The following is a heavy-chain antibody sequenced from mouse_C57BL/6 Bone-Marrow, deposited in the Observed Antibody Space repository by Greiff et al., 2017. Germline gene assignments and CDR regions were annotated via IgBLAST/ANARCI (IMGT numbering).Heavy chain of an antibody. Sequence: EVQLVESGGDLVKPGGSLKLSCAASGFTFSSYGMSWVRQTPDKRLEWVATISSGGSYTYYPDSVKGRFTISRDNAKNTLYLQMSSLKSEDTAMYYCARHHPITTVVARPFAYWGQGNLVTVSA. CDR1: GFTFSSYG. CDR3: ARHHPITTVVARPFAY. CDR2: ISSGGSYT. V-gene: IGHV5-6*01. J-gene: IGHJ3*01. D-gene: IGHD1-1*01.